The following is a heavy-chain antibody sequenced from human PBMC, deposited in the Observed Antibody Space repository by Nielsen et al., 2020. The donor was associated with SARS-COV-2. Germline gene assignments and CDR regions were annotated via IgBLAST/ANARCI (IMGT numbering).Heavy chain of an antibody. D-gene: IGHD6-13*01. CDR2: ISYDGSNK. CDR1: GFTFRNYA. CDR3: ARGLAAAVDY. V-gene: IGHV3-30*04. J-gene: IGHJ4*02. Sequence: GGSLRLSCAASGFTFRNYAMHWVRQAPGKGLEWMTFISYDGSNKMYADSVKGRFTISRDMSKNTLYLQMNSLRAEDTAVYYCARGLAAAVDYWGQGTLVTVSS.